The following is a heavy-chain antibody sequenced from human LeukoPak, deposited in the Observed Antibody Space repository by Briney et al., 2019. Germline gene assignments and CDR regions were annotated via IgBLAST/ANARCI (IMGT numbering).Heavy chain of an antibody. CDR1: GFTLRNYW. CDR3: ARDYGDSY. V-gene: IGHV3-7*04. J-gene: IGHJ4*02. CDR2: IKPDGSAQ. D-gene: IGHD4-17*01. Sequence: GGSLRLSCADSGFTLRNYWLTWVRHALGKGLEWVANIKPDGSAQYYVDSVKGRFTISRDNAKNSVYLQMNSLRAEDTAVYYCARDYGDSYWGQGALVTVSS.